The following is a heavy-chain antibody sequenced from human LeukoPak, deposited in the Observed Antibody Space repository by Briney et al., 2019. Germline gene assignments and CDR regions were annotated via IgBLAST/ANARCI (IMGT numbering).Heavy chain of an antibody. CDR1: GCSFTTYW. D-gene: IGHD2-2*01. V-gene: IGHV5-51*01. J-gene: IGHJ4*02. Sequence: GESLKISCKGSGCSFTTYWIGWVRQMPGKGLEWMGIIYPGDSDTRYSPSFQGQVTISADKSIATAYLQWSSLKASDTAMYYCARGNHCGSTSCALDYWGQGTLVTVSS. CDR3: ARGNHCGSTSCALDY. CDR2: IYPGDSDT.